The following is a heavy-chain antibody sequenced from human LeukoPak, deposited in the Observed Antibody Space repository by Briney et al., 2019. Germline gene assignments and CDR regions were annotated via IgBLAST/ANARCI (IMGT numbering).Heavy chain of an antibody. V-gene: IGHV1-69*05. CDR1: GGTFSSYA. CDR3: ARVRLRYFDL. D-gene: IGHD3-9*01. Sequence: SVKVSCKASGGTFSSYAISWVRQAPGQGLEWMGGIIPIFGTANYAQKFQGRVTMTRDTSISTAYMELSRLRSDDTAVYYCARVRLRYFDLWGQGTLVTVSS. CDR2: IIPIFGTA. J-gene: IGHJ4*02.